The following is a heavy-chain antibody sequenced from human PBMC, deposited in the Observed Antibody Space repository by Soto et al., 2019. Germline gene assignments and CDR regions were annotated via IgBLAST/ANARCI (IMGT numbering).Heavy chain of an antibody. CDR3: AKDAKILDWLPTSYYYDF. J-gene: IGHJ4*02. V-gene: IGHV3-23*01. Sequence: EVQVLESGGDLAQPGGSLRLSCAASGFSFSSYAMSWVRQSPGKGLEWVSSISRSGNSTYSADSVRGPFTISRDNSKNTLYLQMYSLRAEDTAVYYCAKDAKILDWLPTSYYYDFWGRGALVTVSS. CDR1: GFSFSSYA. CDR2: ISRSGNST. D-gene: IGHD3-9*01.